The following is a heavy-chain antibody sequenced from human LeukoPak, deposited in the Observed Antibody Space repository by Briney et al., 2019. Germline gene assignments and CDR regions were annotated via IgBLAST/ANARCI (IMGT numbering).Heavy chain of an antibody. V-gene: IGHV3-23*01. Sequence: GGSLRLSCAASGVTLSSYAMSWARQAPGKGLEWVSAISGSGGSTYYADSVKGRFTISRDNSKNTLYLQMNSLRAEDTAVYYCAKVGGELSFDYWGQGTLVTVSS. CDR2: ISGSGGST. D-gene: IGHD3-16*02. CDR1: GVTLSSYA. J-gene: IGHJ4*02. CDR3: AKVGGELSFDY.